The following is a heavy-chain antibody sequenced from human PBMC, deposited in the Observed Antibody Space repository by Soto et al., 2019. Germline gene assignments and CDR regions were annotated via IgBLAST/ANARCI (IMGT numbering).Heavy chain of an antibody. CDR2: ICSSSSYI. CDR3: ARGAMTTVTYPDF. D-gene: IGHD4-17*01. CDR1: GFTFSSYS. V-gene: IGHV3-21*01. Sequence: EVQLVESGGGLVKPGGSLRLSCAASGFTFSSYSMNWVRQAPGKGLEWVSSICSSSSYIYYADSVKGRFTISRDNAKNSMYLQMNSLRAEDTAVYYCARGAMTTVTYPDFWGQGTLVTVSS. J-gene: IGHJ4*02.